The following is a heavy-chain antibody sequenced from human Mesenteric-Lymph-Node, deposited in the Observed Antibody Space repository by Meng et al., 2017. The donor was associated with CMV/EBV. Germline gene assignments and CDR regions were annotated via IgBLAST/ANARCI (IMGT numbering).Heavy chain of an antibody. V-gene: IGHV4-61*01. Sequence: GSLRLSCTVSGGSVSSGSYYWSWIRQPPGKGLEWIGYVYYTGSANYNPSLKSRVFMSIDTSKNQFALRLTSVTAADAAVYYCAREGGGISAVLRSDYYGLDVWGRGTTVTVSS. CDR2: VYYTGSA. D-gene: IGHD6-25*01. J-gene: IGHJ6*02. CDR3: AREGGGISAVLRSDYYGLDV. CDR1: GGSVSSGSYY.